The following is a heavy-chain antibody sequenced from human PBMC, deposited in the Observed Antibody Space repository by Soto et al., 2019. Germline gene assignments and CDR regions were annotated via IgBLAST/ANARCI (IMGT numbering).Heavy chain of an antibody. D-gene: IGHD3-10*01. J-gene: IGHJ6*02. V-gene: IGHV3-21*01. Sequence: EVQLVESGGGLVKPGGSLRLSCAASGFTFSSYSMNWVRQAPGKGLEWVSSISSSSSYIYYADSVKGRFTISRDNAKNSWYRKINSQRAEDRAVYYCARDADAETLLGFGDLSSYYYGMDVWGQGPTVT. CDR2: ISSSSSYI. CDR1: GFTFSSYS. CDR3: ARDADAETLLGFGDLSSYYYGMDV.